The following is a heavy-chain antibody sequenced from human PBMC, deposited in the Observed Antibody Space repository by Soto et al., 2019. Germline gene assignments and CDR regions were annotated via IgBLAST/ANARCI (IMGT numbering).Heavy chain of an antibody. D-gene: IGHD3-3*01. Sequence: ASVKVSCKASGYTFTGYYMHWVRQAAGQGLEWMGWINPNSGGTNYAQKFQGRVTKTRDTSISTAYMELSRLRSDDTAVYYCARGNNYDFWSGYSGAFDIWGQGTMVTVSS. V-gene: IGHV1-2*02. J-gene: IGHJ3*02. CDR2: INPNSGGT. CDR1: GYTFTGYY. CDR3: ARGNNYDFWSGYSGAFDI.